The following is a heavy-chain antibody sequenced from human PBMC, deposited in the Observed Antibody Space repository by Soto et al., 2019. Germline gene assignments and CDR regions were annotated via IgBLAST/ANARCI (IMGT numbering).Heavy chain of an antibody. V-gene: IGHV3-30*04. J-gene: IGHJ5*02. CDR2: ISHDGLTQ. D-gene: IGHD4-17*01. CDR3: ARERDYGDNSGAP. Sequence: GGSLRLSCAASGFSFSSYAMHWIRQSPGKGLEWVSVISHDGLTQTHADAVKGRFTISRDNSKNTLSLQINNLTAEDTGVYYCARERDYGDNSGAPWGQGTLVTVSS. CDR1: GFSFSSYA.